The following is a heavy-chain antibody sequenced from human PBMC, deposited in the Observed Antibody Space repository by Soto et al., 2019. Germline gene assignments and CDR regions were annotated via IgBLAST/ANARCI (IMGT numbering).Heavy chain of an antibody. V-gene: IGHV1-8*01. CDR1: GYTFTSYD. J-gene: IGHJ5*02. CDR2: MNPNSGKT. D-gene: IGHD3-3*01. Sequence: GASVKVSCKASGYTFTSYDINWVRQATGQGLERMGWMNPNSGKTGYAQKFQGRVTMTRNTSISTAYMELSSQRSEDTAVYYCARLSQRITIFGVVISPPWFDPWGQGTLVTVSS. CDR3: ARLSQRITIFGVVISPPWFDP.